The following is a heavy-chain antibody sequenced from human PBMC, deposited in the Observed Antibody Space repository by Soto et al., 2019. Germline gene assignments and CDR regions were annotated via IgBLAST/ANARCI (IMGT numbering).Heavy chain of an antibody. CDR3: AKDLTISWGGYYYGMDV. CDR1: GFTFSSYA. CDR2: ISGSGGST. J-gene: IGHJ6*02. V-gene: IGHV3-23*01. Sequence: EVQLLESGGGLVQPGGSLRLSCAASGFTFSSYAMSWVRQAPGKGLEWVSAISGSGGSTYYADSVKGRFTISRDNSKNTLYLQMNSLRAEDTAVYYCAKDLTISWGGYYYGMDVWGQGTTVTVSS. D-gene: IGHD3-3*01.